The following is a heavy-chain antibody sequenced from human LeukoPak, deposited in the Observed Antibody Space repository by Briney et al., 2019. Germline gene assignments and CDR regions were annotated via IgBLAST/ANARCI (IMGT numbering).Heavy chain of an antibody. D-gene: IGHD6-13*01. CDR2: ISYDGSNK. J-gene: IGHJ3*02. CDR3: VKEGGIAAADAFDI. V-gene: IGHV3-30*18. CDR1: GFTFSNYG. Sequence: GGSLRLSCAASGFTFSNYGMHWVRQAPGKGLEWVVVISYDGSNKYYADSVKGRFTISRDNSKNTLYLQMNSLRAEDTAVYYCVKEGGIAAADAFDIWGQGTMVTVSS.